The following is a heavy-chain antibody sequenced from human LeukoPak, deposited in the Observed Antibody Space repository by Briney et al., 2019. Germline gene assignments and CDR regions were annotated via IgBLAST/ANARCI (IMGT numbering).Heavy chain of an antibody. CDR1: GFTFSSYG. D-gene: IGHD1-26*01. CDR2: ISYDGSNK. Sequence: GGSLRLSCAASGFTFSSYGMHWVRQAPGKGLEWVAVISYDGSNKYYADSVKGRFTISRDNSKNSLYLQMNSLRAEDTAVYYCARGGGIVGARHPFDYWGQGTLVTVSS. V-gene: IGHV3-30*03. J-gene: IGHJ4*02. CDR3: ARGGGIVGARHPFDY.